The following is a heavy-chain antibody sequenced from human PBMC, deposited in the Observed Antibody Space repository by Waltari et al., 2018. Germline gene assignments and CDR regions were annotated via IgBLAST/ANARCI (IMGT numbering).Heavy chain of an antibody. D-gene: IGHD6-19*01. CDR1: GFTVSSNY. CDR3: AAAVAGSDYYGMDV. CDR2: IYSGGST. Sequence: EVQLVESGGGLIQPGGSLRLSCAASGFTVSSNYMSWVRRAPGKGLEWVSVIYSGGSTYYADSVKGRFTISRDNSKNTLYLQMNSLRAEDTAVYYCAAAVAGSDYYGMDVWGQGTTVTVSS. V-gene: IGHV3-53*01. J-gene: IGHJ6*02.